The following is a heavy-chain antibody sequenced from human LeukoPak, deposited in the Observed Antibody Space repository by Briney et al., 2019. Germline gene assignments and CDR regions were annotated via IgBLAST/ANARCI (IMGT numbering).Heavy chain of an antibody. V-gene: IGHV3-48*01. D-gene: IGHD6-6*01. Sequence: GGSLRLSCAASGFTFSNYGMDWVRQAPGKGLEWVSYISSSSSSIYYADSVKGRFTISRDNAKNSLFLQMNSLRAEDTAAYYCARGGAARPDYWGQGTLVTVSP. CDR1: GFTFSNYG. CDR3: ARGGAARPDY. J-gene: IGHJ4*02. CDR2: ISSSSSSI.